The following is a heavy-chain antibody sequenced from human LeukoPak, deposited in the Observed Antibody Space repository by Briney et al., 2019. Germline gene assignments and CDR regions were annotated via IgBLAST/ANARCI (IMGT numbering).Heavy chain of an antibody. J-gene: IGHJ1*01. CDR3: ARAGSTTVTEYFQH. CDR2: IYYSGST. V-gene: IGHV4-30-4*08. D-gene: IGHD4-17*01. CDR1: GGSISSYY. Sequence: SETLSLTCTVSGGSISSYYWSWIRQPPGKGLEWIGYIYYSGSTYYNPSLKSRVTISVDTSKNQFSLKLSSVTAADTAVYYCARAGSTTVTEYFQHWGQGTLVTVSS.